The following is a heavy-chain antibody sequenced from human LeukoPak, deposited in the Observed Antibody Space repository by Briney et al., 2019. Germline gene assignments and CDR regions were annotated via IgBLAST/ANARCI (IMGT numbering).Heavy chain of an antibody. Sequence: GGSLRLSCAASGFSVSNNYMSWVRQAPGKGLEWVSVIYSGGSTFYADSVKGGFTISRDNSKNTLYLQMNSLRTEDTAVYFCAKGLTPGIQLWPQDAFDIRGQGTMVTVSS. CDR2: IYSGGST. V-gene: IGHV3-66*02. D-gene: IGHD5-18*01. CDR1: GFSVSNNY. CDR3: AKGLTPGIQLWPQDAFDI. J-gene: IGHJ3*02.